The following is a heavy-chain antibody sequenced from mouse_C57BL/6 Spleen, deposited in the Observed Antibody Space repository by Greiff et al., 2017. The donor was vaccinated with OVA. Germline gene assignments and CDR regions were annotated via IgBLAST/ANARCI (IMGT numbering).Heavy chain of an antibody. V-gene: IGHV5-17*01. D-gene: IGHD3-3*01. CDR1: GFTFSDYG. Sequence: EVKLVESGGGLVKPGGSLKLSCAASGFTFSDYGMHWVRQAPEKGLEWVAYISSGRSTIYYADTVKGRITISTDNAKNTLFLQMTSLRAEDTAMYYCAIGYYFDDWGQGTTLTVSS. J-gene: IGHJ2*01. CDR3: AIGYYFDD. CDR2: ISSGRSTI.